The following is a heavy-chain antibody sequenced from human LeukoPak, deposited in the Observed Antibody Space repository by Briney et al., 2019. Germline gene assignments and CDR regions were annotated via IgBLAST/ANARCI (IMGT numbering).Heavy chain of an antibody. J-gene: IGHJ6*03. V-gene: IGHV3-7*01. D-gene: IGHD2-2*01. CDR1: GFSFSSYW. CDR2: KKQDGSEK. Sequence: GGSLRLSCVASGFSFSSYWMNWVRQAPGKGLEWVANKKQDGSEKYYEESVKGRFTSSRDNAKNSLYLQMNSLRAEDTAVYYCARDREGYQLPQMHHYYYMDVWGKGTTVTISS. CDR3: ARDREGYQLPQMHHYYYMDV.